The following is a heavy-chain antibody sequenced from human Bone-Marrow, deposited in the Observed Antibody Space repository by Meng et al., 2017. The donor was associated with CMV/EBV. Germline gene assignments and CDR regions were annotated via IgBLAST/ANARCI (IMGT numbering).Heavy chain of an antibody. Sequence: SLKISCAASGFTFDDYAMHWVRQVPGKGLEWVSGISRSSGSVGYADSVQGRFTISRDNAKNSLYLQMNSLRTEDTALYYCAKRGGYDGLYYFDDWGQGTLVTVSS. V-gene: IGHV3-9*01. CDR1: GFTFDDYA. J-gene: IGHJ4*02. D-gene: IGHD5-12*01. CDR2: ISRSSGSV. CDR3: AKRGGYDGLYYFDD.